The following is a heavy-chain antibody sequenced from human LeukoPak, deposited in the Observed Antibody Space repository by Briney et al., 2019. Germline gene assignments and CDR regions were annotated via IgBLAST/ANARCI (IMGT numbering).Heavy chain of an antibody. Sequence: PSETLSLTCAVYGGSFSGYYWSCIRQPPGKGLEWIGSIYYSGSTYYNPSLKSRVTMSVDTSKNQFSLKLSSVTAADTAVYYCASRYYDFWSGYSRFDYWGQGTLVTVSS. CDR1: GGSFSGYY. D-gene: IGHD3-3*01. V-gene: IGHV4-34*01. CDR2: IYYSGST. CDR3: ASRYYDFWSGYSRFDY. J-gene: IGHJ4*02.